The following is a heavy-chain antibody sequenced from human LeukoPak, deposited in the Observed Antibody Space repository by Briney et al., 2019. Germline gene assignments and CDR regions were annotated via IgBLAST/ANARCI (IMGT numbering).Heavy chain of an antibody. CDR3: AKTYYDSSGRTRWVFQH. D-gene: IGHD3-22*01. Sequence: GGSLRLSCAASGFTFSSYWMSWVRQAPGKGLEWVANIKQDGSEKYYVDSVKGRFTISRDNAKNSLYLQMNSLRAEDTAVYYCAKTYYDSSGRTRWVFQHWGQGTLVTVSS. J-gene: IGHJ1*01. CDR2: IKQDGSEK. V-gene: IGHV3-7*05. CDR1: GFTFSSYW.